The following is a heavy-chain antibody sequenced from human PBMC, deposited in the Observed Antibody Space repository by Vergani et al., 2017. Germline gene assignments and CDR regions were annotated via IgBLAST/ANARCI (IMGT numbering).Heavy chain of an antibody. CDR3: ARGRRTSGCGTTFYDY. Sequence: QLQLQESGPGLVKPSETLSLTCTVSGGSISSSSYYWGWIRQPPGKGLEWIGSIYYSGSTYYNPSLKSRGTISVDTSKNQFSLKLSSVTAADTAVYYCARGRRTSGCGTTFYDYWGQGTLVTVSS. D-gene: IGHD3-3*01. CDR2: IYYSGST. CDR1: GGSISSSSYY. V-gene: IGHV4-39*01. J-gene: IGHJ4*02.